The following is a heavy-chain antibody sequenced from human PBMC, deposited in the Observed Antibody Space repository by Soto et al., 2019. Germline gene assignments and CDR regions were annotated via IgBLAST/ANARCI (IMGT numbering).Heavy chain of an antibody. D-gene: IGHD5-18*01. CDR3: ASVSHSFGYSPYYFDY. J-gene: IGHJ4*02. CDR1: GFTFSSYS. CDR2: ISSSSSTI. V-gene: IGHV3-48*01. Sequence: GGSLRLSCAASGFTFSSYSMNWVRQAPGKGLEWVSYISSSSSTIYYADSVKGRFTISRDNAKNSLYLHMSSLRAEDTAVYYCASVSHSFGYSPYYFDYWGQGTLVTVSS.